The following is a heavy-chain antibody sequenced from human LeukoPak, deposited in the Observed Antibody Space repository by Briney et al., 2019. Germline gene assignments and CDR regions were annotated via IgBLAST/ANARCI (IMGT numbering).Heavy chain of an antibody. D-gene: IGHD5-18*01. CDR3: ARCLYRFGSFYFDL. CDR2: IFSGAMTKT. V-gene: IGHV4-39*01. J-gene: IGHJ4*02. Sequence: PSETLSLTCSVSGFSISTTSYYWGWLRQSPGNGLELIANIFSGAMTKTNYNPSLKGRVAISADASRNRFSLTLTSVTAEDTAVYYCARCLYRFGSFYFDLWGQGSLVTVSS. CDR1: GFSISTTSYY.